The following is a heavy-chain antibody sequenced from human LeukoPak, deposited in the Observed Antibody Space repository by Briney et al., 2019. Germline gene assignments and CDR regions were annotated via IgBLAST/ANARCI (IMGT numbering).Heavy chain of an antibody. Sequence: SETLSLTCTVSGGSISSYYWSWIRQPPGKGLEWIGYIYYSGSTNYNPSLKSRVTISVDTSKNQFSLQLNSVTPEDTAVYYCARDRGPDRYCSGGSCYGDAFDIWGQGTMVTVSS. D-gene: IGHD2-15*01. J-gene: IGHJ3*02. CDR1: GGSISSYY. CDR3: ARDRGPDRYCSGGSCYGDAFDI. V-gene: IGHV4-59*12. CDR2: IYYSGST.